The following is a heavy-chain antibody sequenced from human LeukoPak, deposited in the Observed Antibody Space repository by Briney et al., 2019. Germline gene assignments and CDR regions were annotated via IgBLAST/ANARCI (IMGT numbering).Heavy chain of an antibody. CDR2: ISYDGSNK. V-gene: IGHV3-30*18. CDR1: GFTFSSHG. CDR3: AKADDYGDYIDAFDI. Sequence: PGGSLRLSCAASGFTFSSHGMHWVRQAPGKGLEWVAVISYDGSNKYYADSVKGRFTISRDNSKNTLYLQMNSLRAEDTAVYYCAKADDYGDYIDAFDIWGQGTMVTVSS. J-gene: IGHJ3*02. D-gene: IGHD4-17*01.